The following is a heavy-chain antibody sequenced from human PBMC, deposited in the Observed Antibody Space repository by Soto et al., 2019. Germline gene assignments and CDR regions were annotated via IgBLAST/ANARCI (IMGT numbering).Heavy chain of an antibody. CDR2: INAGNGNT. Sequence: ASVKVSCKASGYTFTSYAMHWVRQAPGQRLEWMGWINAGNGNTKYSQKFQGRVTITRDTSASTAYMELSSLRSEDTAVYYCARDVCTNGVRRFDDWGKGTLVTVSS. J-gene: IGHJ4*02. CDR3: ARDVCTNGVRRFDD. CDR1: GYTFTSYA. V-gene: IGHV1-3*01. D-gene: IGHD2-8*01.